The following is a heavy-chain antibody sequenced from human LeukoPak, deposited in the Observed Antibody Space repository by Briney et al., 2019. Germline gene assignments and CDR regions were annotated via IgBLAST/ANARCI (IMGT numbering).Heavy chain of an antibody. V-gene: IGHV1-8*02. Sequence: ASVKVSCKASGYTFTGYYMHWVRQAPGQGLEWMGWINPNSGNTGYAQKFQGRVTMTRNTSISTAYMELSSLRSEDTAVYYCARGGTMVRGVIRNWFDPWGQGTLVTVSS. CDR2: INPNSGNT. CDR1: GYTFTGYY. D-gene: IGHD3-10*01. CDR3: ARGGTMVRGVIRNWFDP. J-gene: IGHJ5*02.